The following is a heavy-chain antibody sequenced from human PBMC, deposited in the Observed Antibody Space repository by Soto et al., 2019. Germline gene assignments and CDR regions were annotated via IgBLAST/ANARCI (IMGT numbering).Heavy chain of an antibody. V-gene: IGHV1-69*02. CDR1: EDTFSIYT. J-gene: IGHJ4*02. D-gene: IGHD6-13*01. CDR2: VLPFLDVT. Sequence: QVQLVQSGSEVKEPGSPVKISCKTSEDTFSIYTLSWVRQAPGQGLVWMGRVLPFLDVTTYSQRFQGRVTITADRSTTTAYMELSSLTFEDTAVYYCARDRKNSNWPNFDSWGPGTLVTVSS. CDR3: ARDRKNSNWPNFDS.